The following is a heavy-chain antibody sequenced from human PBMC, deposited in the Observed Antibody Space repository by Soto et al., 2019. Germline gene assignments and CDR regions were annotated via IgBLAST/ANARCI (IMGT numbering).Heavy chain of an antibody. D-gene: IGHD3-10*01. CDR1: GYSISRGFY. CDR3: ARSSLRGVFDP. CDR2: IYHSGTS. J-gene: IGHJ5*02. Sequence: PSETLSLTCGVSGYSISRGFYWDWIRQPPGKGLEWIGRIYHSGTSSYNPSLKSRVTISVDTSKNQFYLKVNSVTAADTAVYYCARSSLRGVFDPWGQGTLVTAPQ. V-gene: IGHV4-38-2*01.